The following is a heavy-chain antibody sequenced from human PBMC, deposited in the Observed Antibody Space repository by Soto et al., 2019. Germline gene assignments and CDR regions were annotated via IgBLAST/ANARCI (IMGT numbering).Heavy chain of an antibody. CDR3: ARGERWLQRGLANGV. D-gene: IGHD3-3*02. CDR2: LIPMFGTP. Sequence: QVQLVQSGAEVKKPGSSVKVSCKASGGVFSSDAITWVRQAPGQGPEWMGVLIPMFGTPNYAQRVQGRVTFTADEFPTTAYMELSSLSSEDTVVYYCARGERWLQRGLANGVWGQGTLVTVSS. V-gene: IGHV1-69*01. J-gene: IGHJ4*02. CDR1: GGVFSSDA.